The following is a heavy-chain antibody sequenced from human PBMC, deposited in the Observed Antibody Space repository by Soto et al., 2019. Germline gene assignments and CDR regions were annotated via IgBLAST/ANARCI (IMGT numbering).Heavy chain of an antibody. CDR1: GGTFNNYP. V-gene: IGHV1-69*13. CDR2: SIPIFGTA. CDR3: ARGPGGLLMVYYYYYGMDV. Sequence: ASVKVSCKASGGTFNNYPITWVRQAPGEGLEWMGGSIPIFGTANYAQKFQGRVTISVDESTSTAYMELSSLRSEDTAVYYCARGPGGLLMVYYYYYGMDVWGQGTTVTVSS. D-gene: IGHD2-8*01. J-gene: IGHJ6*02.